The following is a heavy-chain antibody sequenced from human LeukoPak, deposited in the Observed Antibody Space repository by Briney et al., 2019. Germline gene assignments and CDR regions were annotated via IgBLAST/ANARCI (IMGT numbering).Heavy chain of an antibody. J-gene: IGHJ4*02. CDR3: AREDDSSGYSIDY. Sequence: QPGGSLRLSCAASGFTFSSYWMSWVRQAPGKGLEWVANIKQDGSEKYYVDSVKGRFTISRDNAKNSLYLQMNSLRAEDTAVYYCAREDDSSGYSIDYWGQGTLVTVSS. D-gene: IGHD3-22*01. CDR2: IKQDGSEK. V-gene: IGHV3-7*01. CDR1: GFTFSSYW.